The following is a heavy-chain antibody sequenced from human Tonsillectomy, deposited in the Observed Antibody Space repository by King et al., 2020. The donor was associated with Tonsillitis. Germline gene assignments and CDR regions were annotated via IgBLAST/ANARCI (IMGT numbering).Heavy chain of an antibody. CDR2: IIPIFGTA. V-gene: IGHV1-69*01. CDR3: ARALRNDPTSYKDILTGYYASSFDY. J-gene: IGHJ4*02. CDR1: GGTFSSYT. Sequence: VQLVESGAEVKKPGSSVKVSCKASGGTFSSYTISWVRQAPGQGLEWMGGIIPIFGTANYAQKFQDRVTITADESTSTAYMELSSLRSEDTAVYYCARALRNDPTSYKDILTGYYASSFDYWGQGTLVTVSS. D-gene: IGHD3-9*01.